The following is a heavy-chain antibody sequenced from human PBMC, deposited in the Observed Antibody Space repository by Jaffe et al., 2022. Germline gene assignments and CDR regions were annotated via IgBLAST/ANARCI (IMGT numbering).Heavy chain of an antibody. J-gene: IGHJ4*02. CDR3: ARGRGHYDILTGYYCDY. Sequence: QVQLVQSGAEVKKPGASVKVSCKASGYTFTSYDINWVRQATGQGLEWMGWMNPNSGNTGYAQKFQGRVTMTRNTSISTAYMELSSLRSEDTAVYYCARGRGHYDILTGYYCDYWGQGTLVTVSS. CDR1: GYTFTSYD. V-gene: IGHV1-8*01. CDR2: MNPNSGNT. D-gene: IGHD3-9*01.